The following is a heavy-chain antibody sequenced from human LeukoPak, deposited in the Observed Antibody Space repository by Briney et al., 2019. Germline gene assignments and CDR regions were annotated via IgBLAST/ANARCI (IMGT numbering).Heavy chain of an antibody. CDR2: ISSSASTI. J-gene: IGHJ4*02. V-gene: IGHV3-48*03. Sequence: GGSLRLSCAASGLTFRSYEMNWVRQAPGKGLEWVSYISSSASTIYYADSVKGRFTISRDNAKNSLYLQMNSLRAEDTAVYYCASGNDFWTGYHFDYWGQGTLVTVSS. CDR1: GLTFRSYE. CDR3: ASGNDFWTGYHFDY. D-gene: IGHD3/OR15-3a*01.